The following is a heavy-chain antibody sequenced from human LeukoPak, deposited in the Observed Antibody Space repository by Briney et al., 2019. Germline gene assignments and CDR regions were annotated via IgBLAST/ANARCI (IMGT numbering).Heavy chain of an antibody. Sequence: GGSLRLSCAASGFTFSSDAMSWARQTPGGGREWVSEISGSGGSTYYADSVKGRFTISRDNSKNTLFLQMNSLRVEDTAPYYCAKSVAIYFYYGLDVWGQGTTVTVSS. CDR1: GFTFSSDA. CDR3: AKSVAIYFYYGLDV. D-gene: IGHD3-3*01. V-gene: IGHV3-23*01. CDR2: ISGSGGST. J-gene: IGHJ6*02.